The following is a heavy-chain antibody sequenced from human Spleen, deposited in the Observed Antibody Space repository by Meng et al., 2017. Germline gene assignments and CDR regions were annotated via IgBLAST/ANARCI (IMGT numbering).Heavy chain of an antibody. V-gene: IGHV1-2*04. Sequence: QVQLVRSGEEVKKPGASVKVSCKTSGSTFACYYIHWVRQAPGQGLEWMGRGNPNSVGTNSAQKFHGWVTITTNTSISTAYMELSSLTSEDTAVYYCAREGLDPWGQGTLVTVSS. CDR3: AREGLDP. J-gene: IGHJ5*02. CDR1: GSTFACYY. CDR2: GNPNSVGT.